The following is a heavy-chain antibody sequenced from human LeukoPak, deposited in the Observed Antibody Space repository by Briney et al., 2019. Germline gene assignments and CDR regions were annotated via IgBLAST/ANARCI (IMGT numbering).Heavy chain of an antibody. D-gene: IGHD6-6*01. J-gene: IGHJ4*02. CDR3: ARLKTSSSGLDF. Sequence: GESLKISCKSSGYSFPSYWIAWVRQMPGKGLEWMGIIYPGDSDTTYSPSFQGQVTISADKSISTAYLQWSSLKASDTAMYYCARLKTSSSGLDFWGQGTLVTFSS. CDR1: GYSFPSYW. CDR2: IYPGDSDT. V-gene: IGHV5-51*01.